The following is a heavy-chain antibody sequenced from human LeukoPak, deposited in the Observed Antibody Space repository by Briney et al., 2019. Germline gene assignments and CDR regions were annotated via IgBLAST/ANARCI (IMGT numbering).Heavy chain of an antibody. CDR2: ISGSGGST. CDR3: AKGVLTVTLTLLDY. J-gene: IGHJ4*02. CDR1: GFTFSNYA. Sequence: GGSLRLSCAASGFTFSNYAMSWVRQAPGKGLEWVSGISGSGGSTYYADSVKGRFTISRDNSKNTLYLQMNSLRAEDTAVYFCAKGVLTVTLTLLDYWSQGTLVTVSS. V-gene: IGHV3-23*01. D-gene: IGHD4-17*01.